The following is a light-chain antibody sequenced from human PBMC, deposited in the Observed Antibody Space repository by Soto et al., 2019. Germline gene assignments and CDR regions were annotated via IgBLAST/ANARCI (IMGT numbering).Light chain of an antibody. V-gene: IGLV1-47*02. Sequence: QSVLTQPPSASGAPGQRVTISCSGATSNIGSNYVYWYQHLPGTAPKLLIYTDNERPSWVPDRFSGSKSGTSASLAISGLRYEDEADYYCAAWEDTLRGYWVFGGGTKLTVL. CDR1: TSNIGSNY. J-gene: IGLJ3*02. CDR2: TDN. CDR3: AAWEDTLRGYWV.